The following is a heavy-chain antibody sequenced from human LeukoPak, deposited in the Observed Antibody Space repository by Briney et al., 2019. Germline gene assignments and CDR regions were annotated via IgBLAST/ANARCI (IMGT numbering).Heavy chain of an antibody. J-gene: IGHJ4*02. V-gene: IGHV3-9*01. CDR3: AKDIGGGSYYLFDY. CDR1: GFTFDDYA. D-gene: IGHD1-26*01. Sequence: GGSLRLSCAASGFTFDDYAMHWVRQAPGKGLEWVSGISWNSGSIGYADSVKGRFTISRDNAKNSPYLQMNSLRAEDTALYYCAKDIGGGSYYLFDYWGQGILVTVSS. CDR2: ISWNSGSI.